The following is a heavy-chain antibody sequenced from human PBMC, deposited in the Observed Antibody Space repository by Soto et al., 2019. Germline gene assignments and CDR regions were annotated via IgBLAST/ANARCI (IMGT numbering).Heavy chain of an antibody. CDR1: GFSFSTYS. CDR2: ISSSSSTR. V-gene: IGHV3-48*02. CDR3: ASQAPVWDDYYGMDV. J-gene: IGHJ6*02. D-gene: IGHD1-26*01. Sequence: GGSLRLSCAASGFSFSTYSMNWVRQAPGKGLEWVSDISSSSSTRYYADSVKGRFTISRDNAKNSLYLQMNSLRDEDTAVYYCASQAPVWDDYYGMDVWGQGTTVTVSS.